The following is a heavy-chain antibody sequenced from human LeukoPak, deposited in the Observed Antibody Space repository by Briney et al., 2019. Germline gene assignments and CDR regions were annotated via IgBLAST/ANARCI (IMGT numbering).Heavy chain of an antibody. D-gene: IGHD3-10*01. CDR3: AKDPGWFGDPEGGQDWFDP. Sequence: PGRSLRLSCAASGFTFSSYGMNWVRQAPGKGLEWVAVIWYDGSNKYYTDSVKGRFTISRDNSKNTLYLQMNSLRAEDTAVYYCAKDPGWFGDPEGGQDWFDPWGQGTLVTVSS. CDR2: IWYDGSNK. J-gene: IGHJ5*02. CDR1: GFTFSSYG. V-gene: IGHV3-33*06.